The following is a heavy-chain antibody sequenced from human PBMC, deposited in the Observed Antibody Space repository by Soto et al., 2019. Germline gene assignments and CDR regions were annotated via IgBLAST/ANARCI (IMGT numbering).Heavy chain of an antibody. CDR2: INHSGST. D-gene: IGHD6-6*01. Sequence: SEMRSDACRVGKGCFTGDYWSCIRQPAEKVLEWIGEINHSGSTNYNPSLKSRVTISVDTSKNQFSLRLSSVTAAETAVYYCARGRENTAARRLGYYYYCLDVWGKGTPVTVSS. CDR1: KGCFTGDY. CDR3: ARGRENTAARRLGYYYYCLDV. V-gene: IGHV4-34*01. J-gene: IGHJ6*03.